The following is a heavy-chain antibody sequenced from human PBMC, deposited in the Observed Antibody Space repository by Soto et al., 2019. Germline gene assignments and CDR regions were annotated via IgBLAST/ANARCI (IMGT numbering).Heavy chain of an antibody. CDR1: GGSVTATYYY. CDR2: VHYSGST. CDR3: ARGGGYDCNYPHAT. V-gene: IGHV4-61*01. D-gene: IGHD1-7*01. J-gene: IGHJ5*02. Sequence: QVQLRESRPGLVKPSETLSLTCTVSGGSVTATYYYWSWMRQSPGKRLEWIGYVHYSGSTNYNPSLKRRVTISVDTSKNQVSLRLNSVTAADTAVYYCARGGGYDCNYPHATWGQGTLVSVSS.